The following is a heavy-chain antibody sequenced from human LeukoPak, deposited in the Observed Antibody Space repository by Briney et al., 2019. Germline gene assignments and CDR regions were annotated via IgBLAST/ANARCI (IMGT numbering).Heavy chain of an antibody. D-gene: IGHD4-17*01. V-gene: IGHV4-59*01. Sequence: SETLSLTCTVSGGSISSYYWSWIRQPPGKGLEWIGYIYYSGSTNYNPSLKSRVTISVDTSKNQFSLKLSSVTAADTAAYYCAREAYGDYVGWFDPWGQGTLVTVSS. CDR2: IYYSGST. CDR1: GGSISSYY. CDR3: AREAYGDYVGWFDP. J-gene: IGHJ5*02.